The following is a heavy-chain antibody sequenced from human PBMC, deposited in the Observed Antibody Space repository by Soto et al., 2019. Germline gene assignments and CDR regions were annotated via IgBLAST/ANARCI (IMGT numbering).Heavy chain of an antibody. CDR1: GFTFSSYG. CDR3: ARDLRQYCTSTTCYGHGMAMDV. D-gene: IGHD2-2*01. CDR2: VWYDGSNK. Sequence: QVQLVESGGGVVQPGRSLRLSCAASGFTFSSYGMHWVRQAPGKGLEWVAVVWYDGSNKYYADSVKGRFSISRDNSKNTLYLQMNSLRAEDTAVYYCARDLRQYCTSTTCYGHGMAMDVWGKGTTVTVSS. V-gene: IGHV3-33*01. J-gene: IGHJ6*03.